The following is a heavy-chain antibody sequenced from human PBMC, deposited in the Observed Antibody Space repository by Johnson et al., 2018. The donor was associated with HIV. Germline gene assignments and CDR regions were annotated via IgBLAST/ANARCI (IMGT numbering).Heavy chain of an antibody. CDR1: GFTFSSYA. J-gene: IGHJ3*02. D-gene: IGHD3-16*01. CDR2: LSYDGRNK. CDR3: ARGPGGGEDALDI. Sequence: QMLLVESGGGLIQPGGSLRLSCAASGFTFSSYAMHWVRQAPGTGLEWVAVLSYDGRNKYYADSVKGRFTISRDNSKNTLYLQMNNLRVEDTAVYYCARGPGGGEDALDIWGQGTMVTVYS. V-gene: IGHV3-30*14.